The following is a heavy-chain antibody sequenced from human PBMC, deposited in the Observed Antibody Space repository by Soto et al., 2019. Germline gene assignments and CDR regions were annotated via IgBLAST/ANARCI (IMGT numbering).Heavy chain of an antibody. Sequence: PVGSLRLSCAASGFTFSDYYMSWIRQAPGKGLEWVSYISSTSGHTSYADSVKGRFTISRDNAKNLLYLQMNSLRAEDTAVYYCARGCPIVDKRVFDDWGQGSLVTVSS. CDR2: ISSTSGHT. J-gene: IGHJ4*02. V-gene: IGHV3-11*06. D-gene: IGHD1-26*01. CDR1: GFTFSDYY. CDR3: ARGCPIVDKRVFDD.